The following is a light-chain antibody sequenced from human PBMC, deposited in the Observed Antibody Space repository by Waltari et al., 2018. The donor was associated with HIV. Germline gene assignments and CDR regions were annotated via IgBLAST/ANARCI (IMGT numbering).Light chain of an antibody. CDR2: SDS. J-gene: IGLJ3*02. V-gene: IGLV1-44*01. Sequence: HSVLTQAPSASGTLGQRVTLSCSGSISNTGTNSVSRFQQLPGMSPRLIIFSDSQRPSGVPDRFSASKSGTSASLAIDGLESGDEADYYCAARDDILSGSWVFGGGT. CDR3: AARDDILSGSWV. CDR1: ISNTGTNS.